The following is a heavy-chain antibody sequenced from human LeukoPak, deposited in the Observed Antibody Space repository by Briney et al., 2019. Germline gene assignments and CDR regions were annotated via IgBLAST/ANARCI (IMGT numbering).Heavy chain of an antibody. CDR3: ARGPGQLTSECFDS. Sequence: SETLSLTSTVSGGSISNSYWSWIRQPAGKGLEWIGRIYPTDITTYNPSLKSRVTLSVDTSKNQFSLKVNSVTAADAAVYYCARGPGQLTSECFDSWGQGILVTVSS. CDR2: IYPTDIT. D-gene: IGHD6-13*01. CDR1: GGSISNSY. V-gene: IGHV4-4*07. J-gene: IGHJ5*01.